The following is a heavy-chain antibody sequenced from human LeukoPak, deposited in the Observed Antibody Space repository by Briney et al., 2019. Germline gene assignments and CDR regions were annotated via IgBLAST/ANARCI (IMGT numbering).Heavy chain of an antibody. D-gene: IGHD2/OR15-2a*01. CDR1: GFTFSSFA. J-gene: IGHJ4*02. Sequence: GGSLTLSCSASGFTFSSFAMHWVRQAPGKGLEYVAAISRNGGSTYYADSVKGRFTISRDNSKSPLYLQMSSLRAEDTAVYLCVKDLRSDFMGVLSRYLSYWGQGTLVTVSS. CDR3: VKDLRSDFMGVLSRYLSY. CDR2: ISRNGGST. V-gene: IGHV3-64D*09.